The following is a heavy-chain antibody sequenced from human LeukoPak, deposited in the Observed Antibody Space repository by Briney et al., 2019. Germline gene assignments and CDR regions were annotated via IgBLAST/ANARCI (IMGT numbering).Heavy chain of an antibody. V-gene: IGHV4-39*07. D-gene: IGHD2-21*02. CDR2: IYYSGST. J-gene: IGHJ6*03. CDR3: ARTAYCGGDCYSGGYYYYMDV. Sequence: SETLSLTCTVSGGSISSSSYYWGWIRQPPGKGLEWIGSIYYSGSTYYNPSLKSRVTISVDTSKNQFSLKLSSVTAADTAVYYCARTAYCGGDCYSGGYYYYMDVWGKGTTVTISS. CDR1: GGSISSSSYY.